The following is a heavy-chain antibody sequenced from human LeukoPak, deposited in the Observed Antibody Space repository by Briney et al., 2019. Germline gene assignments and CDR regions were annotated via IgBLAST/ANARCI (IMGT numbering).Heavy chain of an antibody. V-gene: IGHV4-59*12. D-gene: IGHD3-22*01. CDR3: ARDQVDYDTPDHFDY. Sequence: KSSETLSLTCTVSDGSISRYYWSWIRQPPGKGLEWIGYVHYSGSTNYNPSLKSRVTISLDTSKNQFSLTLTSVTAADTAVYYCARDQVDYDTPDHFDYWGKGTLVTVSS. CDR2: VHYSGST. J-gene: IGHJ4*02. CDR1: DGSISRYY.